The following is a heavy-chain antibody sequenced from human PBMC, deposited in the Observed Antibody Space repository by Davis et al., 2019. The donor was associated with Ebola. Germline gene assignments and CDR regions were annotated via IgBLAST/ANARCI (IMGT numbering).Heavy chain of an antibody. J-gene: IGHJ4*02. CDR2: IYWDDDK. V-gene: IGHV2-5*02. D-gene: IGHD3-10*01. CDR3: AHRRPGSGTYYFDY. Sequence: SGPTLVKPTQTLTLTCTLSGFSISNSGVGVGWTRQPPGKAPEWLALIYWDDDKRYNPSLKNRLTITRDTSKNQVVLTVTSVDPVDTATYYCAHRRPGSGTYYFDYWGQGVLVTVSS. CDR1: GFSISNSGVG.